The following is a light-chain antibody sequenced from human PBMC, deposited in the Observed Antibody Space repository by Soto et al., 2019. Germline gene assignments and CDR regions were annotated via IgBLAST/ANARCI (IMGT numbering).Light chain of an antibody. CDR3: QQSYTTPFT. V-gene: IGKV1-39*01. Sequence: DIQMTQSPSSLSASVADRVTISCRASQSIVGYLNWYQQTPGKAPKLLIYAASSLRSGVPSRFSGSGSGTDFNFTISSLQPEDYGTYYCQQSYTTPFTFGPGTHVDIK. CDR1: QSIVGY. CDR2: AAS. J-gene: IGKJ3*01.